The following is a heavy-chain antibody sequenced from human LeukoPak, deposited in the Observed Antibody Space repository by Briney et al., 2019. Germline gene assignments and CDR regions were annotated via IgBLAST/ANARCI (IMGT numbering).Heavy chain of an antibody. D-gene: IGHD3-22*01. CDR1: GFAFSDYY. Sequence: KPGGSLRLSCAASGFAFSDYYMSWIRQAPGRGLEWVSYICSSSSCTNYADSVKGRFTISRDNAKNSLYLHMNSLRAEDTAVYYCARSVGSRSDVWGEGTTVTVSS. V-gene: IGHV3-11*06. CDR2: ICSSSSCT. CDR3: ARSVGSRSDV. J-gene: IGHJ6*04.